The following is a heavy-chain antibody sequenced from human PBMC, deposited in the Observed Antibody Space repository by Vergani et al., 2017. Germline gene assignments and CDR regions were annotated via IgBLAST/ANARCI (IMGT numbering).Heavy chain of an antibody. D-gene: IGHD6-6*01. J-gene: IGHJ5*02. CDR2: ISWNSNSI. V-gene: IGHV3-9*02. CDR3: AKDLGTSSGGGWFDP. CDR1: GFTSAGYA. Sequence: VQLVESGGGVVQPGGSLRLSCVASGFTSAGYAMHWVRQAPGKGLEWVSGISWNSNSICYADSVKGRFTISRDNAKNSLYLQMNSLRAEDTALYYCAKDLGTSSGGGWFDPWGQGTLVTVSS.